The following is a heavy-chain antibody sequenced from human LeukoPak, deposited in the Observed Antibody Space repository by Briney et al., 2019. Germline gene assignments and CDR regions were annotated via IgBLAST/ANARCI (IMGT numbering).Heavy chain of an antibody. D-gene: IGHD6-19*01. CDR3: ARGHSSGRGGWFDP. CDR2: IYHSGST. CDR1: GGSFSGYY. J-gene: IGHJ5*02. V-gene: IGHV4-34*01. Sequence: SETLSLTCALSGGSFSGYYWSWIRQPPGKGLEWIGEIYHSGSTNYNPSLKSRVTISVDTSKNQFSLKLSSVTAADTAVYYCARGHSSGRGGWFDPWGQGTLVTVSS.